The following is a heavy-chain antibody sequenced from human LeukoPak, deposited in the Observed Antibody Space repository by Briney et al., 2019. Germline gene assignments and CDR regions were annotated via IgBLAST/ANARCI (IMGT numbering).Heavy chain of an antibody. CDR3: ARDKYDILTGRTDPFDY. D-gene: IGHD3-9*01. Sequence: GGSLRLSCAASGFTFSSYSMNWVRQAPGKGLEWVSSISSSSSYIYYADSVKGRFTISRDNAKNSLYLQMNSLRAEDTAVYYCARDKYDILTGRTDPFDYWGQGTLVTVSS. CDR2: ISSSSSYI. J-gene: IGHJ4*02. CDR1: GFTFSSYS. V-gene: IGHV3-21*01.